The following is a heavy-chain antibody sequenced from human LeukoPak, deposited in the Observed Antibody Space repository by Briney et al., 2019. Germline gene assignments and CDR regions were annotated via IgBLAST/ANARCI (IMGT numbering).Heavy chain of an antibody. CDR1: GFTFSSYA. V-gene: IGHV3-23*01. Sequence: GGALRLSCAASGFTFSSYAMSWVRQAPGKGLEWVSAIRDSGSSTHYADSVKGRFTTSRDNSKNTLFSQMNSLRAEDTAIYYCAKYGPQDSGSSHFDYWGQGALVTVSS. CDR3: AKYGPQDSGSSHFDY. CDR2: IRDSGSST. J-gene: IGHJ4*02. D-gene: IGHD1-26*01.